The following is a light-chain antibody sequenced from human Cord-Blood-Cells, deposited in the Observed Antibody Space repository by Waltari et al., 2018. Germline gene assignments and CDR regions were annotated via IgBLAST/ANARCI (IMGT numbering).Light chain of an antibody. CDR1: QDISNY. CDR2: GAS. V-gene: IGKV3-15*01. CDR3: QQYNNWPPLFT. J-gene: IGKJ3*01. Sequence: MTQSPSSLSASVGDRVTITCQASQDISNYLNWYQQKPGQAPRLLIYGASTRATGIPARFSGSGSGTEFTLTISSLQSEDFAVYYCQQYNNWPPLFTFGPGTKVDIK.